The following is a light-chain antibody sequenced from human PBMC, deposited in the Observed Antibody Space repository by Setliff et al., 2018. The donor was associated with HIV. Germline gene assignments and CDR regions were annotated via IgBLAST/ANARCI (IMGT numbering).Light chain of an antibody. CDR3: CSYASTRSYV. Sequence: QSVLAQPASVSGSPGQSLTVSCSGTSSDLGTYESVSWYQHHPGKAPKLIIYEINRRPSGVSNRFSASKSGDTATLTISGLQAEDEADYYCCSYASTRSYVFGTETKVTV. CDR1: SSDLGTYES. V-gene: IGLV2-23*02. J-gene: IGLJ1*01. CDR2: EIN.